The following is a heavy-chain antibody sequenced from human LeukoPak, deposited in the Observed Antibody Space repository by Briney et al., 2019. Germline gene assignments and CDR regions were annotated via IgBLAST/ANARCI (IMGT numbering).Heavy chain of an antibody. D-gene: IGHD6-19*01. CDR1: GFTFSSYG. CDR3: AYNSGREDAFDI. V-gene: IGHV3-30*03. CDR2: ISYDGSNK. J-gene: IGHJ3*02. Sequence: GRSLRLSCAASGFTFSSYGMHWVRQAPGKGLEWVAVISYDGSNKYYADSVKGRFTISRDNSKNTLYLQMNSLRAEDTAVYYCAYNSGREDAFDIWGQGTMVTVSS.